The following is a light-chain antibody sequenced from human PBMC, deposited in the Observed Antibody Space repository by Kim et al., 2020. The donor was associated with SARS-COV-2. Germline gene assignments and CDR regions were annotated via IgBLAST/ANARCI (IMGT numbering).Light chain of an antibody. CDR2: GKN. Sequence: SSELTQDPVVSVALGQTVRITCQGDSLRSYYATWYQQKPGQAPILVIYGKNNRPSGIPDRFSGSSSGNTASLTITGTQADDEADYYCNSRDSNDNVVFGG. CDR1: SLRSYY. V-gene: IGLV3-19*01. CDR3: NSRDSNDNVV. J-gene: IGLJ2*01.